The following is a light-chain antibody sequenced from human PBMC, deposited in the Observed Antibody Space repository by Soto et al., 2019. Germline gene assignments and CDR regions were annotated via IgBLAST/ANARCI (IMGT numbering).Light chain of an antibody. V-gene: IGKV3-15*01. Sequence: EIVMTQSPATLSVSPGERATLSCRASQSVSSNLAWYQQKPGQAPRLLIYGASTRATGIPARFSGSVSVTEFTLTISSLQSEHFAVYYCQQYNIWPFTFGQGTKLEIK. CDR2: GAS. J-gene: IGKJ2*01. CDR1: QSVSSN. CDR3: QQYNIWPFT.